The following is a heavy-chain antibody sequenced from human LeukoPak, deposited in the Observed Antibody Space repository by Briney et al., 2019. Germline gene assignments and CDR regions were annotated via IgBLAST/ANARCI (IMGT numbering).Heavy chain of an antibody. CDR1: GFTFSSYH. Sequence: GGSLRLSCAASGFTFSSYHMNWVRRAPGKGLEWVSYISIISSTIYYADSVKGRFTTSRDDAKNSVYLQMNSLRAEDTAVYYCARTYERELDYWGQGTLVTVSS. D-gene: IGHD5-12*01. J-gene: IGHJ4*02. CDR2: ISIISSTI. CDR3: ARTYERELDY. V-gene: IGHV3-48*01.